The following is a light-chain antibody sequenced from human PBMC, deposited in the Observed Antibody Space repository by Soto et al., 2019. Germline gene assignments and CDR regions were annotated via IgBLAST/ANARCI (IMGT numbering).Light chain of an antibody. CDR2: GAS. Sequence: EIVLTQSPVTLSFSPGERATLTCRASQSVSSSYLAWFQQKPGQAPRLLIYGASSRATGIPDRFSGSGSGTDFTLTINSLQSEDFAVYYCQQHNQWPITFGQGTRLEIK. V-gene: IGKV3D-20*02. CDR3: QQHNQWPIT. J-gene: IGKJ5*01. CDR1: QSVSSSY.